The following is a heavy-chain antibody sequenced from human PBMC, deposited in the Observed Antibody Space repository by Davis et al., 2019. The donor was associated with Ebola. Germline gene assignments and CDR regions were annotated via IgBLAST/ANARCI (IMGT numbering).Heavy chain of an antibody. D-gene: IGHD2-2*01. V-gene: IGHV1-46*01. CDR3: ARGVGRYCSNKSCYGDY. CDR2: INPSGGST. Sequence: ASVKVSCKASGYSFTTYYMYWVRQAPGQGLEWMGVINPSGGSTSYAQKFQGRVTLTRDTSTSTVYMELSSLRYEDTAVYYYARGVGRYCSNKSCYGDYWGQGTLVTVSS. CDR1: GYSFTTYY. J-gene: IGHJ4*02.